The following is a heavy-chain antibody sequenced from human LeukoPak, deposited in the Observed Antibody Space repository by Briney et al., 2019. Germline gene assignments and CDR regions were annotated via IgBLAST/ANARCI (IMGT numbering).Heavy chain of an antibody. CDR3: AKRGVVIRVILVGFHKEAYYFDS. CDR2: ISGSGGST. J-gene: IGHJ4*02. V-gene: IGHV3-23*01. Sequence: GGSLTLSCAVSGITLSNYGMRWVRQAPGKGLEWVAGISGSGGSTNYADSVKGRFTISRDNPKNTLFLQMKSLRAEDTAVYFCAKRGVVIRVILVGFHKEAYYFDSWGQGALVTVSS. D-gene: IGHD3-22*01. CDR1: GITLSNYG.